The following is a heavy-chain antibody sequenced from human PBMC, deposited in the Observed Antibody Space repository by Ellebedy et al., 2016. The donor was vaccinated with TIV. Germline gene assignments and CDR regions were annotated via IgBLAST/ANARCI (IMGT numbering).Heavy chain of an antibody. J-gene: IGHJ2*01. Sequence: SETLSLTCAVYGGSFSGYYWSWIRQPPGKGLEWIGYIYYSGSTNYNPSLKSRVTISVDTSKNQFSLKLSSVTAADTAVYYCARRRLSLAVDWYFDLWGRGTLVTVSS. CDR1: GGSFSGYY. CDR3: ARRRLSLAVDWYFDL. CDR2: IYYSGST. V-gene: IGHV4-59*08. D-gene: IGHD6-19*01.